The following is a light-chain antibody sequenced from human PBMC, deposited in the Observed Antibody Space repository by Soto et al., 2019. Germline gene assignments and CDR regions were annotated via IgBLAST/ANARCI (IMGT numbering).Light chain of an antibody. V-gene: IGLV1-51*01. CDR1: SSNIGNNY. CDR2: DNY. CDR3: GTWDSSLTAVV. J-gene: IGLJ2*01. Sequence: QSALTQPPSVSAAPGQKVTISCSGSSSNIGNNYVSWYQHLPGTVPKLLIYDNYIRPLGIPDRFSGSKSGTSATLDITGLQTGDEADYYCGTWDSSLTAVVFGGGTKLTVL.